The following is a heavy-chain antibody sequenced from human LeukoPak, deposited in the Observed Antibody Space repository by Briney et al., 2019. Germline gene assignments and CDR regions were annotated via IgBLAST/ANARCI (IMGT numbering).Heavy chain of an antibody. CDR1: GFTFSSFW. D-gene: IGHD1-26*01. CDR3: ARGGRVGASDY. CDR2: IKSDGSEK. Sequence: GGSLRRSCAASGFTFSSFWMTWVRQAPGKGLEWVVNIKSDGSEKFYVDSVKGRFTISRDNAKNSLYLQMNSLRVEDTAVYYCARGGRVGASDYWGQGTLVTVSS. V-gene: IGHV3-7*01. J-gene: IGHJ4*02.